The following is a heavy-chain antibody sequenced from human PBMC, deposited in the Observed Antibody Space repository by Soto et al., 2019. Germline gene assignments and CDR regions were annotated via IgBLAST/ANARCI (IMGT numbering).Heavy chain of an antibody. Sequence: PSETLSLTCAVYGGSFSGYYWSWIRQPPGKGLEWIGEINHSGSTNYNPSLKSRVTIPVDTSKNQFSLKLSSVTAADTAVYYCAIGYSSGWYDFSPYYYYGMDVWGQGTTVTVSS. CDR1: GGSFSGYY. CDR3: AIGYSSGWYDFSPYYYYGMDV. V-gene: IGHV4-34*01. J-gene: IGHJ6*02. D-gene: IGHD6-19*01. CDR2: INHSGST.